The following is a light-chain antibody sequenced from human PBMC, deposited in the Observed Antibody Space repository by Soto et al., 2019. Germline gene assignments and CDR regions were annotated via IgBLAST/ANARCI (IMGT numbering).Light chain of an antibody. V-gene: IGKV3-15*01. CDR1: QSISSTY. Sequence: EVVLTQSPGTLSLSPGETAALSCRASQSISSTYLAWYQLKPGQAPRLLIYGASTRATGIPARFSGSGSGTEFTLTISSLQSEDFAVYYCQQYNNWPPGKFGQGTKVDIK. J-gene: IGKJ1*01. CDR3: QQYNNWPPGK. CDR2: GAS.